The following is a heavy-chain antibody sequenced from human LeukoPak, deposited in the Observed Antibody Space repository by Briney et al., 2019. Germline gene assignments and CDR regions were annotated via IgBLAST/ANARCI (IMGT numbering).Heavy chain of an antibody. J-gene: IGHJ6*03. D-gene: IGHD4-11*01. CDR2: MNPNSGNT. V-gene: IGHV1-8*01. Sequence: RASVKVSCKASGYTFTSYDINWVRQATGQGLEWMGWMNPNSGNTGYAQKFQGRVTMTRNTSISTAYMELSSLRSEDTAVYYCARVIQLDYYYYYYMDVWGKGTTVTVSS. CDR3: ARVIQLDYYYYYYMDV. CDR1: GYTFTSYD.